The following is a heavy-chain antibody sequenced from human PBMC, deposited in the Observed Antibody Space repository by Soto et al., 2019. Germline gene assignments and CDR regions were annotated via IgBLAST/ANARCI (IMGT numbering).Heavy chain of an antibody. CDR2: INSDGSHT. CDR1: GFTFSSYW. V-gene: IGHV3-74*01. Sequence: EVQLVESGGGLVQPGGSLGLSCAASGFTFSSYWMHWVRQAPGKGLVWVSHINSDGSHTTYADSVKGRFTISRDNAKNTMYLQMNSLRAEDTAVYYCARDGMVTIDLDYWGQGTLVTVSS. J-gene: IGHJ4*02. D-gene: IGHD5-18*01. CDR3: ARDGMVTIDLDY.